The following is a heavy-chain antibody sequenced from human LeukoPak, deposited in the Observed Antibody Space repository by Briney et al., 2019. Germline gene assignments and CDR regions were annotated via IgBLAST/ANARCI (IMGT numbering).Heavy chain of an antibody. J-gene: IGHJ4*02. V-gene: IGHV3-23*01. Sequence: GGSLRLSCAASGFTFSSYAMSWVRQAPGKGLEWVSAISGSGGSTYYADSVKGRFTISRDNSKNTLYLQMNSLRAEDTAVYYCAKSRGWELLGLYFDYWGLGTLVTVSS. D-gene: IGHD1-26*01. CDR1: GFTFSSYA. CDR3: AKSRGWELLGLYFDY. CDR2: ISGSGGST.